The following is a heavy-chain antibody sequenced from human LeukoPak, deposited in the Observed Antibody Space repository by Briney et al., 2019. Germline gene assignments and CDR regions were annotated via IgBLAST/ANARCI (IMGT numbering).Heavy chain of an antibody. CDR1: GGSISSYY. CDR3: ARRIRKYSSSPIDY. V-gene: IGHV4-4*07. D-gene: IGHD6-13*01. Sequence: SETLSLTCTVSGGSISSYYWSWIRQPAGKGLEWIGRIYTSGSTYYNPSLKSRVTISVDTSKNQFSLKLSSVTAADTAVYYCARRIRKYSSSPIDYWGQGTLVTVSS. CDR2: IYTSGST. J-gene: IGHJ4*02.